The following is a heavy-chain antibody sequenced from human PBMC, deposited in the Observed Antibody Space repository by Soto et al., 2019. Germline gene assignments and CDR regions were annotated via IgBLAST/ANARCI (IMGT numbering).Heavy chain of an antibody. V-gene: IGHV1-18*01. CDR2: ISAYNGNT. Sequence: VASVKVSCKGSGYTFISYDISWVRQAPGQGLEWMGWISAYNGNTNYAQKLQGRVTMTTDTSTSTAYMELRSLRSDDTAVYYCARELRGGIGSYYDYWGQGTLVTVSS. CDR1: GYTFISYD. J-gene: IGHJ4*02. D-gene: IGHD1-26*01. CDR3: ARELRGGIGSYYDY.